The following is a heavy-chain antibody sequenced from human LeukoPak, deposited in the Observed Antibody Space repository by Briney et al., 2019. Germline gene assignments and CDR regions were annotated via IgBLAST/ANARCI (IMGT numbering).Heavy chain of an antibody. D-gene: IGHD5-18*01. V-gene: IGHV3-53*01. CDR3: ARVRGYSYSY. CDR2: IYSGGST. Sequence: GGSLRLSCAASGFTVSNNYMSWVRQAPGKGLEWVSIIYSGGSTYYAYSVKGRFTISRDNSKNTLYLQLNRLRAEDTAVYYCARVRGYSYSYWGQGTLVTVSS. J-gene: IGHJ4*02. CDR1: GFTVSNNY.